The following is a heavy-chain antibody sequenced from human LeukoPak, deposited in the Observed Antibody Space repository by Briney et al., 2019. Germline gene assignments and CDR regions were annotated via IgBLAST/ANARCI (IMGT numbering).Heavy chain of an antibody. Sequence: SETLSLTCTVSGGSISSYYWSWIRQPPGKGLEWIGYIYYSGSTNYNPSLKGRVTISVDTSKNQFSLKLSSVTAADTAVYYCARVSGSRSSSLFDYWGQGTLVTVSS. CDR3: ARVSGSRSSSLFDY. D-gene: IGHD6-6*01. CDR2: IYYSGST. J-gene: IGHJ4*02. CDR1: GGSISSYY. V-gene: IGHV4-59*01.